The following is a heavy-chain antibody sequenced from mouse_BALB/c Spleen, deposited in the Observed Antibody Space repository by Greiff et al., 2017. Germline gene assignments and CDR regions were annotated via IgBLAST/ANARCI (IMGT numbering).Heavy chain of an antibody. V-gene: IGHV1-5*01. CDR1: GYSFTSYW. D-gene: IGHD1-2*01. CDR3: TRSGYYGPFDY. Sequence: EVQLQQSGTVLARPGASVKMSCKASGYSFTSYWMHWVKQRPGQGLEWIGAIYPGNSDTSYNQKFKGKAKLTAVTSASTAYMELSSLTNEDSAVYYCTRSGYYGPFDYWGQGTTLTVSS. CDR2: IYPGNSDT. J-gene: IGHJ2*01.